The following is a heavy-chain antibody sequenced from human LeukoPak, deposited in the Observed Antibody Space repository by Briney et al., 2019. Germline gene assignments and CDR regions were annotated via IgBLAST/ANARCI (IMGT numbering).Heavy chain of an antibody. Sequence: GGSLRLSCAASGFIVSNNYMSWVRQTPGKGLEWVSVIFSGSSTYYADSVKGRFTISRDNAKNTLYLQMNSLRAEDTSVYYCASPVGNYYYGMDVWGQGTTVTVSS. D-gene: IGHD2-15*01. CDR3: ASPVGNYYYGMDV. CDR2: IFSGSST. J-gene: IGHJ6*02. CDR1: GFIVSNNY. V-gene: IGHV3-66*01.